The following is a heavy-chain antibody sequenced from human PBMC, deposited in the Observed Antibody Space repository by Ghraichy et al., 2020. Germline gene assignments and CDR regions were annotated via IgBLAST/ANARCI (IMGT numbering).Heavy chain of an antibody. Sequence: SETLSLTCTVSGGSINTYYWSWIRQPPGKGLEWIGYIYYSGSTNYNPSLESRVTISVDTSKNPFSLKLSSVTAADTAVYYCARGGSGPEWLVFRYWGQGTLVTVSS. CDR2: IYYSGST. D-gene: IGHD6-19*01. V-gene: IGHV4-59*01. J-gene: IGHJ4*02. CDR1: GGSINTYY. CDR3: ARGGSGPEWLVFRY.